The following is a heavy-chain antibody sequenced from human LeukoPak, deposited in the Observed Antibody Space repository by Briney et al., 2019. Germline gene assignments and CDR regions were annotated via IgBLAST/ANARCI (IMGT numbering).Heavy chain of an antibody. CDR1: GDSVSSISAT. CDR3: AKSAYFREYFDY. CDR2: TYYRSTWHN. Sequence: SQTLSLTCAISGDSVSSISATWNWIRQSPSRGLEWLRRTYYRSTWHNDYAASVKSQITINPDTSKNQFFLQLNSVTLEDTAVYYCAKSAYFREYFDYWGQGILVTVSS. D-gene: IGHD2-8*01. J-gene: IGHJ4*02. V-gene: IGHV6-1*01.